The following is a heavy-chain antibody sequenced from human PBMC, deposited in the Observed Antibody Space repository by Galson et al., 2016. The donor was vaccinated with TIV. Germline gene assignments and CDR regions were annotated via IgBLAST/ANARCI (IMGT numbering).Heavy chain of an antibody. Sequence: SVKVSCKASGGTFNSYGISWVRQAPGQGLQWMGGIIPVFGTTKYSQDFQGRVAVTADESTGTAYMELSGLRFDDTAVYFCARSRGYSYGYVDPWGQGTRVTVSA. CDR1: GGTFNSYG. J-gene: IGHJ5*02. D-gene: IGHD5-18*01. CDR3: ARSRGYSYGYVDP. V-gene: IGHV1-69*13. CDR2: IIPVFGTT.